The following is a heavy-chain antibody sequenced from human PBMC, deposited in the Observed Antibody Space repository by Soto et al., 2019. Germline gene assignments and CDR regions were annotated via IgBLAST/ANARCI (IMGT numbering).Heavy chain of an antibody. V-gene: IGHV4-39*01. CDR3: ARRRRITIFGVVSVYYYMDV. D-gene: IGHD3-3*01. CDR2: IYYSGST. CDR1: GGSISSSSYY. Sequence: PSETLSLTCTVSGGSISSSSYYWGWIRQPPGKGLEWIGSIYYSGSTYYNTSLKSRVTISVDTSKNQFSLKLSSVTAADTAVYYCARRRRITIFGVVSVYYYMDVWGKGTTVTVSS. J-gene: IGHJ6*03.